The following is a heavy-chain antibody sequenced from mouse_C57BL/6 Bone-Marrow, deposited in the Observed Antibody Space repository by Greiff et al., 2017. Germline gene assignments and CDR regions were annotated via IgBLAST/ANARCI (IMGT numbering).Heavy chain of an antibody. J-gene: IGHJ1*03. D-gene: IGHD1-1*01. CDR3: SRQDTKVLATRYFDV. Sequence: EVQLVESGGGLVKPGGSLTLSCAASGFTFSSYTMSWVRQTPEKRLQWVAAISGGGGNTYYPDSVKGRFTISIDNAKNILYLQMSSLRSEDTALYYYSRQDTKVLATRYFDVWGTGTTVTVSS. CDR1: GFTFSSYT. V-gene: IGHV5-9*01. CDR2: ISGGGGNT.